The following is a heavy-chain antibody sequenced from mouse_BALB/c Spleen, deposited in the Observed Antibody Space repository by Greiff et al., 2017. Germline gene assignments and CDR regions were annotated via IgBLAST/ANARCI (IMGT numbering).Heavy chain of an antibody. Sequence: QVQLQQSGAELARPGASVKLSCKASGYTFTDYYINWVKQRTGQGLEWIGEIYTGSGNTYYNEKFKGKATLTADKSSSTAYMQLSSLTSEDSAVYFCARWLLPSYYAMDYWGQGTSGTVSS. CDR2: IYTGSGNT. CDR1: GYTFTDYY. V-gene: IGHV1-77*01. J-gene: IGHJ4*01. D-gene: IGHD2-3*01. CDR3: ARWLLPSYYAMDY.